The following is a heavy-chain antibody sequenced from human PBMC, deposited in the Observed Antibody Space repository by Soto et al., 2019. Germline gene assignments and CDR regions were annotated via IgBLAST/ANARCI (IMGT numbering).Heavy chain of an antibody. V-gene: IGHV1-69*01. CDR1: GGTPSNSA. J-gene: IGHJ6*02. Sequence: QVHLLLQSGAEVKKPGSSVKVSCKASGGTPSNSAISWVRQAPGQGLEWVGGIIPVFGLVKYAQNFQGRVTITADESPNTDYMELSSLRPEDTTVYYCAGGRIVVVGSRAYYGMDVWGQGTTVTVSS. CDR3: AGGRIVVVGSRAYYGMDV. D-gene: IGHD3-22*01. CDR2: IIPVFGLV.